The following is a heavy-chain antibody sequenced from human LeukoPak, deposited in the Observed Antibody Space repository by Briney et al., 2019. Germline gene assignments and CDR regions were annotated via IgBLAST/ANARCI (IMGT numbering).Heavy chain of an antibody. CDR3: GSLTVVARDH. CDR1: GFSFSTHW. V-gene: IGHV3-74*01. Sequence: PGGSLRLSCAASGFSFSTHWMHWVRQAPGKGLVYVAQIKSHGSATAYADSVKGRFTISRDNAKNTLYLEMSSLRAEDTAVYYCGSLTVVARDHWGQGTLVTVSS. J-gene: IGHJ4*02. D-gene: IGHD3-22*01. CDR2: IKSHGSAT.